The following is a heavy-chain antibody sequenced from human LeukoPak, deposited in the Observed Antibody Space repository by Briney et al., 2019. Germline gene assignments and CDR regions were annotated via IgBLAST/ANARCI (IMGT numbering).Heavy chain of an antibody. Sequence: PGGSLRLSCAASGFTFSSCSMNWVRQAPGKGLEWVSYISGSGTTMYYADSVKGRFTISRDNAKNSLSLQMNSLRDEDSAIYYCARRFDLWGRGTLVTVSS. CDR2: ISGSGTTM. J-gene: IGHJ2*01. CDR1: GFTFSSCS. CDR3: ARRFDL. V-gene: IGHV3-48*02.